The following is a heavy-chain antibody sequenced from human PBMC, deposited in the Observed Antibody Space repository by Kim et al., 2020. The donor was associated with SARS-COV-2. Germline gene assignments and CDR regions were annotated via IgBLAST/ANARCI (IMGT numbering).Heavy chain of an antibody. V-gene: IGHV1-69*13. CDR2: IIPMFATA. Sequence: SVKVSCKASGGTISTYTISWVRQAPGQGLEWMGGIIPMFATAKYAQKFQDRVTITADESTNTAYMELSSLKSEDTAIYYCAKDSRHWYEGRDYYYYGMDVWGQGTTVTVS. CDR3: AKDSRHWYEGRDYYYYGMDV. CDR1: GGTISTYT. J-gene: IGHJ6*02. D-gene: IGHD2-2*01.